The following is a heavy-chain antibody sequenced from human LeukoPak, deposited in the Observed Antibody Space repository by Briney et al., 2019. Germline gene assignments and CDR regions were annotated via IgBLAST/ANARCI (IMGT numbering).Heavy chain of an antibody. Sequence: PGGSLRLSCAASGFTFSSYAMSWVRQAPGKGLEWVSYISGSGGTTFYADSVKGRFTISRDNSRNTVYVQVNSLRVEDTAVYYCAKHSLYSGSPGRPFDYWGQGTLVTVSS. CDR1: GFTFSSYA. D-gene: IGHD1-26*01. CDR2: ISGSGGTT. J-gene: IGHJ4*02. V-gene: IGHV3-23*01. CDR3: AKHSLYSGSPGRPFDY.